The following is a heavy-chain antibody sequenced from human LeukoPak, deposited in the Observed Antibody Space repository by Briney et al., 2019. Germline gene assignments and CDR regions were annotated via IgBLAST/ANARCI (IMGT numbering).Heavy chain of an antibody. Sequence: GGSLRLSCAASGFTFSSYAMSWVRQAPGKGLEWVSAISGSGGSTYYADSVKGRFTISRDNSKNTLYLQMNSLRAEDTAVYYCAKDQSSGWYGYSDYWGQGTLVTVSS. CDR3: AKDQSSGWYGYSDY. CDR1: GFTFSSYA. V-gene: IGHV3-23*01. CDR2: ISGSGGST. D-gene: IGHD6-19*01. J-gene: IGHJ4*02.